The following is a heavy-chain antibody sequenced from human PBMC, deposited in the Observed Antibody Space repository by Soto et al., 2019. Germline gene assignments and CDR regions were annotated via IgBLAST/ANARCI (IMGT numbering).Heavy chain of an antibody. CDR2: LHYSGGT. CDR3: TTRISYDFWSGLLDY. Sequence: QLQLQESGPGLVKPSETLSLTCTVSGGSISSSNYYWGWIRQPPWKGLEWIGTLHYSGGTYYNPSLKSRVTISVDTSKNQFSLRLTSVTAADTAVYYCTTRISYDFWSGLLDYWGQGTLVNVSS. D-gene: IGHD3-3*01. CDR1: GGSISSSNYY. V-gene: IGHV4-39*01. J-gene: IGHJ4*02.